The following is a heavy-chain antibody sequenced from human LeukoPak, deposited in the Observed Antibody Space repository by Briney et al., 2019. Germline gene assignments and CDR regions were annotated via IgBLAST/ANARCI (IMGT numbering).Heavy chain of an antibody. CDR2: IYDSGST. D-gene: IGHD5-12*01. V-gene: IGHV4-59*08. CDR1: GGSISSYY. J-gene: IGHJ4*02. Sequence: SETLSLTCTVSGGSISSYYWSWIRQPPGKGLEWIGYIYDSGSTNYNPSLKSRVTISVDTSKNQFSLKLSSVTAADTAVYYCARQIVATRDFDYWGQGTLVTVSS. CDR3: ARQIVATRDFDY.